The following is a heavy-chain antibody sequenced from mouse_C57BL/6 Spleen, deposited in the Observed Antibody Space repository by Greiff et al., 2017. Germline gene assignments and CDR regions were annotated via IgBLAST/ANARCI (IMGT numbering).Heavy chain of an antibody. V-gene: IGHV1-18*01. J-gene: IGHJ3*01. D-gene: IGHD2-4*01. CDR3: ARGGDYDAWFAY. CDR2: INPNNGGT. Sequence: EVQLQQSGPELVKPGASVKIPCKASGYTFTDYNMDWVKQSNGKSLEWIGDINPNNGGTIYNQKFKGKATLTVDTSSSTAYMELRSLTSEDTAVYYGARGGDYDAWFAYWGQGTLVTVSA. CDR1: GYTFTDYN.